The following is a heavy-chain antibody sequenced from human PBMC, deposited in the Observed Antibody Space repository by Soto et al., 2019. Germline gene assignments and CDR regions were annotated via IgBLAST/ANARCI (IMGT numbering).Heavy chain of an antibody. Sequence: PGGSLRLSCAATGFTFSVYAMTWVRQAPGKGLEWVSAVTANGGSTYSADSVKGRFTISRDNSKNTLFLQMNSLRAEDTAVYYCASLGVGDWANYYYYYGMDVWRQGTTVTVSS. CDR2: VTANGGST. D-gene: IGHD2-21*02. CDR1: GFTFSVYA. J-gene: IGHJ6*02. CDR3: ASLGVGDWANYYYYYGMDV. V-gene: IGHV3-23*01.